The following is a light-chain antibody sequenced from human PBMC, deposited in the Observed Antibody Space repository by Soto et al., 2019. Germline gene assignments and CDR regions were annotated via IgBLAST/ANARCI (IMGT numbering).Light chain of an antibody. CDR1: QDISNY. Sequence: DIQMTQSPSSLSASLGDRVTISCQASQDISNYLNWYQQTPGKAPKLLISDASSLEIGVSSRFSGPGSGTDFTLTISRLQTEDIATYFCQQYDNLPFTFGQGTKLEIK. CDR3: QQYDNLPFT. J-gene: IGKJ2*01. CDR2: DAS. V-gene: IGKV1-33*01.